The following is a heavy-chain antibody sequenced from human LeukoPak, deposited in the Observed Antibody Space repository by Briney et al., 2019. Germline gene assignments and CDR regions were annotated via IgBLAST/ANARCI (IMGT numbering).Heavy chain of an antibody. D-gene: IGHD1-1*01. J-gene: IGHJ3*01. V-gene: IGHV3-53*01. Sequence: GGSLRLSCAASGFTVSSNYMSWVRQAPGKGLEWVSVIYSGGSTYYADSVKGRFTISRDNSKNTLYLQMNSLRAEDTATYFCARRGTDASFSFFDVWGQGTMVTVSS. CDR1: GFTVSSNY. CDR3: ARRGTDASFSFFDV. CDR2: IYSGGST.